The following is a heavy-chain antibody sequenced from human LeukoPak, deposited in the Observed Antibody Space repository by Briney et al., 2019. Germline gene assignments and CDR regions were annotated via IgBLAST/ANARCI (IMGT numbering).Heavy chain of an antibody. CDR3: AREVASCGGDCLAP. CDR2: ISSSGTMI. V-gene: IGHV3-48*03. J-gene: IGHJ4*02. CDR1: GFTFSSYE. D-gene: IGHD2-21*02. Sequence: GGSLRLSCAASGFTFSSYEFNWVRQAPGKGLEWVSYISSSGTMIYYADSVKGRFTVSRDNSKNSLYLQMNNLRAEDTAVYYCAREVASCGGDCLAPWGQGTLVTVSS.